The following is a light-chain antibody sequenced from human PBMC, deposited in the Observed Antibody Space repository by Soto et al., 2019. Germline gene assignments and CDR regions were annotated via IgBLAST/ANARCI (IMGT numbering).Light chain of an antibody. V-gene: IGLV1-47*02. CDR1: RSNIGSNS. CDR3: ATWDDSLRIWV. Sequence: QSVLTQPPSASETPGQRITISCSGSRSNIGSNSVYWYQQLSGTAPKLLIYTNSQRPSGVPERFSGAKSGTSASLAISGLWSEDEADYYCATWDDSLRIWVFGGGTKLTVL. CDR2: TNS. J-gene: IGLJ3*02.